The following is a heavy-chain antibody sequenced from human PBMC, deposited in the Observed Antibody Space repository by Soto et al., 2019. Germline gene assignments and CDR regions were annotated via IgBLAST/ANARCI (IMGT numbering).Heavy chain of an antibody. Sequence: GGSLRLSCAASGFTFSNYAMSWVRQAPGKGLEWVSGISGSGGSTYYADSVKGRFTISRDDSKNTLYLQMNRLRAEDTALYFCAKGYCSTTSCYLLDCWGQGTLVTSPQ. CDR1: GFTFSNYA. CDR3: AKGYCSTTSCYLLDC. V-gene: IGHV3-23*01. D-gene: IGHD2-2*01. J-gene: IGHJ4*02. CDR2: ISGSGGST.